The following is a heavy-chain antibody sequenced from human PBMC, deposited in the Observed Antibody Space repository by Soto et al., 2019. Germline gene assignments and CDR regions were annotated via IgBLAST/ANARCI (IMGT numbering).Heavy chain of an antibody. CDR2: IYYSGST. CDR1: GGSISSYY. J-gene: IGHJ6*03. CDR3: AKTTRGYCSSTSCYSVLNYYYYMDV. Sequence: SETLSLTCTVSGGSISSYYWSWIRQPPGKGLEWIGYIYYSGSTNYNPSLKSRVTISVDTSKNQFSLKLSSVTAADTAVDYCAKTTRGYCSSTSCYSVLNYYYYMDVWGKGTTVTVSS. V-gene: IGHV4-59*08. D-gene: IGHD2-2*01.